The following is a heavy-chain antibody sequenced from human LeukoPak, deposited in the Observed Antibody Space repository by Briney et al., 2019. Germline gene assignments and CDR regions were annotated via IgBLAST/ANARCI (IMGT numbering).Heavy chain of an antibody. CDR1: GFTFSSYS. Sequence: SGGSLRLSCAASGFTFSSYSMNWVRQAPGKGLEWVSYISSSSTIYYADSVKGRFTISRDNAKNSLYLQMNSLRAEDTAVYYCAREARDSGGYYLFDYWGQGTLVTVSS. V-gene: IGHV3-48*04. CDR2: ISSSSTI. J-gene: IGHJ4*02. D-gene: IGHD3-22*01. CDR3: AREARDSGGYYLFDY.